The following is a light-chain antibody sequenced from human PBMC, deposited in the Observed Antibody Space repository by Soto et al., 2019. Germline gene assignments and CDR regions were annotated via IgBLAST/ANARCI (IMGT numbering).Light chain of an antibody. V-gene: IGKV3-20*01. Sequence: EIVLTQSPGTLSLSPGERATLSCRASHSVTSTYLAWYQQKPGQAHRLLIYGASSRATGIPDRFSGSGSGTDFTLTISSLEPEDFAVYYCQQYSSSPLTFGRGTKVEIK. CDR2: GAS. CDR3: QQYSSSPLT. J-gene: IGKJ4*01. CDR1: HSVTSTY.